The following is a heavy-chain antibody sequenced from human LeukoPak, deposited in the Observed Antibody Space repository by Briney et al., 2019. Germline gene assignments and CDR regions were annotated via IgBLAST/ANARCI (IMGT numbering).Heavy chain of an antibody. D-gene: IGHD6-19*01. CDR2: IKHDGSEK. Sequence: PGGSLRLSCAASGFIFTNYFMSWVRQAPGKGLEWVASIKHDGSEKYYADSVKGRFTISRDNSKNTLYLQMNSLRAEDTAVYYCAKEGAAVAGTNIWVPPGSYWGQGTLVTVSS. V-gene: IGHV3-7*01. CDR3: AKEGAAVAGTNIWVPPGSY. CDR1: GFIFTNYF. J-gene: IGHJ4*02.